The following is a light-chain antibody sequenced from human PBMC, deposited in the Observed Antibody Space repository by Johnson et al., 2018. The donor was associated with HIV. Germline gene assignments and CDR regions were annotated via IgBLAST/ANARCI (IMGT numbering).Light chain of an antibody. CDR3: GTWDSSLSAYV. V-gene: IGLV1-51*02. CDR1: SSNIGNNY. J-gene: IGLJ1*01. Sequence: HSVLTQPPSVSAAPGQKVTISCSGSSSNIGNNYVSWYQQLPRGAPKLLIYENNKRPSGIPDRFSGSKSGTSATLDITGLQSGDEADYYCGTWDSSLSAYVFGKGTKVT. CDR2: ENN.